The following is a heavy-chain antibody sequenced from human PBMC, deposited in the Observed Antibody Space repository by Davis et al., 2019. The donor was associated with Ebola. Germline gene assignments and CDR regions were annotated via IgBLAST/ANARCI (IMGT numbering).Heavy chain of an antibody. V-gene: IGHV1-18*04. CDR1: GYTFTSYG. J-gene: IGHJ5*02. D-gene: IGHD4/OR15-4a*01. CDR2: NSAYNGNT. CDR3: SRDKMVLTDNWLDP. Sequence: AASVKVSCKASGYTFTSYGTSWLRQAPGQGPDWRGWNSAYNGNTNYAQKFQGRVTVTTDTSTNTAFMELRSLRSDDTAMYYCSRDKMVLTDNWLDPWGQGTLVTVSS.